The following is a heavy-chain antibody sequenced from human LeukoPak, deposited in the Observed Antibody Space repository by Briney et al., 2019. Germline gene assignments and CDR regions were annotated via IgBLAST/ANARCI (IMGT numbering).Heavy chain of an antibody. Sequence: ASVKVSCKASGYIFTGYYMHWVRQAPGQGLEWMGWINPNSGGTNYAQKFQGRVTMTRDTPISTAYMELSRLRSDDTAVYYCASLSTVTTRDFDYWGQGTLVTVSS. CDR3: ASLSTVTTRDFDY. CDR1: GYIFTGYY. V-gene: IGHV1-2*02. CDR2: INPNSGGT. D-gene: IGHD4-17*01. J-gene: IGHJ4*02.